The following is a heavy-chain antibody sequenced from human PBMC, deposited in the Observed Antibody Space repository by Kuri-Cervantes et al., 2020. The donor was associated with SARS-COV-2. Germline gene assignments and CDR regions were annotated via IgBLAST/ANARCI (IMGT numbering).Heavy chain of an antibody. CDR3: ARGAAGPSSPGADY. CDR2: MNPNSGNT. V-gene: IGHV1-8*01. CDR1: GYTFTSYD. Sequence: ASVKVSCKASGYTFTSYDINWVRQATGQGLEWMGWMNPNSGNTGYAQKFQGRVTVTRNTSISTAYMELSSLRSEDTAVYYCARGAAGPSSPGADYWGQGTLVTVSS. D-gene: IGHD2-8*02. J-gene: IGHJ4*02.